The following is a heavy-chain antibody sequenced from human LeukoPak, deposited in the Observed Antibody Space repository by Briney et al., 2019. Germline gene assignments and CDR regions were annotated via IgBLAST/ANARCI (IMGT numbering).Heavy chain of an antibody. V-gene: IGHV3-7*05. CDR3: ARDETVGATILDY. D-gene: IGHD1-26*01. CDR2: IKQDGSEI. Sequence: GGSLRLSCAASGFTFSSYWMSWVRQAPGRGPEWVANIKQDGSEIYYVDSVKGRFTISRDNAKNSLYLQMNSLRAEDTAVYYCARDETVGATILDYWGQGTLVTVSS. CDR1: GFTFSSYW. J-gene: IGHJ4*02.